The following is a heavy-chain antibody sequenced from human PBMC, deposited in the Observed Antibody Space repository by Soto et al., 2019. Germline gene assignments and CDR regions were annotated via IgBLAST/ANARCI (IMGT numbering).Heavy chain of an antibody. CDR2: IYYSGST. D-gene: IGHD6-19*01. J-gene: IGHJ4*02. CDR3: ARDRRYVSGWAADF. CDR1: AYSISSGYY. V-gene: IGHV4-38-2*02. Sequence: SETLSLTCAVSAYSISSGYYWGWIRQPPGKGLEWIGSIYYSGSTFYNPSLRSRVTIPVDTSKNQFSLNLSSVTAADTAVYYCARDRRYVSGWAADFWGQGTLVTVSS.